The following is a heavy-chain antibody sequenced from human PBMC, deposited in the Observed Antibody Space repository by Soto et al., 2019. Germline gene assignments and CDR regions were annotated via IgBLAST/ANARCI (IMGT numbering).Heavy chain of an antibody. V-gene: IGHV3-11*01. Sequence: QVQLVESGGGLVKPGGSLRLSFAASGFTFNDYYMGWIRQAPGKGLEWVSYISTFSTLYYADYVKGRFSISRDNAKNSLYLQMNSLRAEDTAVYFCARGTARPPVFFDPWGQGTLVTVSS. J-gene: IGHJ5*02. CDR3: ARGTARPPVFFDP. CDR1: GFTFNDYY. D-gene: IGHD6-6*01. CDR2: ISTFSTL.